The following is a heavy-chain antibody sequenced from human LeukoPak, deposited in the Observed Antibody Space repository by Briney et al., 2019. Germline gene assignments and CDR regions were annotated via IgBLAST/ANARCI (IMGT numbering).Heavy chain of an antibody. Sequence: ASVKVSCKASGYTFTSYGINWVRQAPGQGLEWMGWISTYNGNANYAQKVQGRVTMTTDTSTTTAYMELRSLRSDDTAVYYCARGEMRLFFRGLEGWFDPWGQGTLVTVSS. D-gene: IGHD3-22*01. CDR3: ARGEMRLFFRGLEGWFDP. CDR2: ISTYNGNA. V-gene: IGHV1-18*01. CDR1: GYTFTSYG. J-gene: IGHJ5*02.